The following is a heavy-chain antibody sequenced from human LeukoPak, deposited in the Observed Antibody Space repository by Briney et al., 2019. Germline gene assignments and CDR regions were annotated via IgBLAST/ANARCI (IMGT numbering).Heavy chain of an antibody. CDR2: IKQDGSDK. J-gene: IGHJ4*02. CDR3: ARYFDSSGYSHIRFDY. Sequence: PGGSLRLSCAASGFSFSSNWMSWVRQAPEKGLEWVGSIKQDGSDKYYVESVKGRFTISRDNAKNSLYLQMNSLRVEDTAVYYCARYFDSSGYSHIRFDYWGQGALVTVSS. D-gene: IGHD3-22*01. CDR1: GFSFSSNW. V-gene: IGHV3-7*01.